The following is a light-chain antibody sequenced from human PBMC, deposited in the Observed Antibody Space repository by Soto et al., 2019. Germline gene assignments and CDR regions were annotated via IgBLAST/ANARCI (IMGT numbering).Light chain of an antibody. CDR2: AAS. CDR1: QVISSY. Sequence: AIQFTQSPSSLSASVGDRVTITCRASQVISSYLAWYQQKPGKAPKLLIYAASSLQSGVPSRFSGSGSGTDFTLTISSLQPEDFATYYCLQDYNYPLTFGQGTKVDIK. V-gene: IGKV1-6*01. J-gene: IGKJ1*01. CDR3: LQDYNYPLT.